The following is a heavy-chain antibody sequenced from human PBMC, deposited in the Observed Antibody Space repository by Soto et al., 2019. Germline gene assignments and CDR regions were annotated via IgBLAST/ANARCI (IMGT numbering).Heavy chain of an antibody. D-gene: IGHD2-15*01. CDR3: ATGYCSGGSCYQKKHYYYYGMDV. CDR2: INPSGGST. J-gene: IGHJ6*02. V-gene: IGHV1-46*01. Sequence: ASVKVSCKASGYTFTSYYMHWVRQAPGQGLEWMGIINPSGGSTSYAQKFQGRVTMTRDKSTSTAYMELSSLRSEDTAVYYCATGYCSGGSCYQKKHYYYYGMDVWGQGTTVTVS. CDR1: GYTFTSYY.